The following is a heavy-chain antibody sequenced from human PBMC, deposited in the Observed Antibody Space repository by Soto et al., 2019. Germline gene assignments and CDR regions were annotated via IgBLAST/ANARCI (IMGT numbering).Heavy chain of an antibody. CDR2: ISYDGSNK. J-gene: IGHJ5*02. Sequence: PGGSLRLSCASSGFTFSSYAMHCFRQAPGKGLEWVAVISYDGSNKYYADSVKGRFTISRDNSKNTLYLQMNSLRAEDTAVYYCARGSPQLVHTILLFDPWGQGTLVTVSS. CDR3: ARGSPQLVHTILLFDP. CDR1: GFTFSSYA. D-gene: IGHD6-13*01. V-gene: IGHV3-30-3*01.